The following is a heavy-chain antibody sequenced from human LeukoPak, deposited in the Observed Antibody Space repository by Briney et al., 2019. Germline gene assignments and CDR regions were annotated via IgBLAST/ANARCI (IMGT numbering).Heavy chain of an antibody. CDR2: ISYDGSNK. V-gene: IGHV3-30*18. J-gene: IGHJ4*02. Sequence: GGSLRLSCAASGFTFSSYGMHWVRQAPGKGLEWVAVISYDGSNKYYADSVKSRFTISRDNSKNTLYLQMNSLRAEDTAVYYCANTGTRIDYWGQGTLVTVSS. CDR3: ANTGTRIDY. D-gene: IGHD1-7*01. CDR1: GFTFSSYG.